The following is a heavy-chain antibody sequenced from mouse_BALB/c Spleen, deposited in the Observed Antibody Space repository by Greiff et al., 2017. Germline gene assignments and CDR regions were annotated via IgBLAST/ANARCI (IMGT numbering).Heavy chain of an antibody. Sequence: DVKLVESGGGLVQPGGSRKLSCAASGFTFSSFGMHWVRQAPEKGLEWVAYISSGSSTIYYADTVKGRFTISRDNPKNTLFLQMTSLRSEDTAMYYCARRGTYYGNYDPAMDYWGQGTSVTVSS. CDR3: ARRGTYYGNYDPAMDY. CDR2: ISSGSSTI. V-gene: IGHV5-17*02. D-gene: IGHD2-10*01. J-gene: IGHJ4*01. CDR1: GFTFSSFG.